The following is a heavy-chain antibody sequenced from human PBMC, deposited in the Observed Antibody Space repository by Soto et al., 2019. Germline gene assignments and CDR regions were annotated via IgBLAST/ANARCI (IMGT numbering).Heavy chain of an antibody. CDR3: ATSTVGYYYYGMDV. CDR1: GYTLTELS. CDR2: FDPEDGET. D-gene: IGHD4-4*01. J-gene: IGHJ6*02. Sequence: ASVKVSCTVSGYTLTELSMHWVRQAPGKGLEWMGGFDPEDGETIYAQKFQGRVTMTEDTSTDTAYMELSSLRSEDTAVYYCATSTVGYYYYGMDVWGQGTTVTVSS. V-gene: IGHV1-24*01.